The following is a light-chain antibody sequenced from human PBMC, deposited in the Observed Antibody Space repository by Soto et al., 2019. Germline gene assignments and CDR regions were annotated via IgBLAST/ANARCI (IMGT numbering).Light chain of an antibody. V-gene: IGLV3-21*04. Sequence: SYELTQPPSVSGAPGKTATITCGGNNIGSKRVEWYQQKPGQAPVVVIYYDSDRPSGTPERFSGSNSGNTATLTISRVEAGDEADYYCQVWDTSSDHRIFGGGTKLTVL. CDR3: QVWDTSSDHRI. J-gene: IGLJ2*01. CDR2: YDS. CDR1: NIGSKR.